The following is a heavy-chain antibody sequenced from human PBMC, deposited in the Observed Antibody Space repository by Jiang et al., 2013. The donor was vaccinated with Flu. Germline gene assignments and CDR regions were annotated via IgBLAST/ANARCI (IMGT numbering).Heavy chain of an antibody. CDR2: INTDDGRT. CDR3: ARDLRNNWFDT. J-gene: IGHJ5*02. V-gene: IGHV1-3*04. Sequence: WVRQAPGQRPECMGWINTDDGRTKYSEKFQGRLTFTRDTSASTVYLELTSLTSEDTSVYYCARDLRNNWFDTWGQGTLVTVSS.